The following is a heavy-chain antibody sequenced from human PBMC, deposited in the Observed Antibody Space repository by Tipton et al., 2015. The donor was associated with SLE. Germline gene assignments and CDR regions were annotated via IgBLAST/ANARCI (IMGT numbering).Heavy chain of an antibody. CDR2: INHSGST. V-gene: IGHV4-34*01. Sequence: TLSLTCTVSGGSISSHYWSWIRQPPGKGLEWIGEINHSGSTNYNPSLKSRVTISVDTSKNQFSLKLSSVTAADTAVYYCARHHPPFDYWGQGTLVTVSS. J-gene: IGHJ4*02. D-gene: IGHD1-14*01. CDR1: GGSISSHY. CDR3: ARHHPPFDY.